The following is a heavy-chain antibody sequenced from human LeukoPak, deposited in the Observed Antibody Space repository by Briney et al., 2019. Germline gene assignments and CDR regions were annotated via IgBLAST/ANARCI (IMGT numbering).Heavy chain of an antibody. CDR3: ARADYGGNPWDYGLDV. J-gene: IGHJ6*02. CDR2: IYHSGST. D-gene: IGHD4-23*01. CDR1: GGSISSYY. V-gene: IGHV4-59*01. Sequence: PSETLSLTCTVSGGSISSYYWNWIRQPPGKGLEWIGYIYHSGSTNYNPSLKSRVTISVDTSKNQFSLKLSSVTPADTAVYYCARADYGGNPWDYGLDVWGQGTTVTVSS.